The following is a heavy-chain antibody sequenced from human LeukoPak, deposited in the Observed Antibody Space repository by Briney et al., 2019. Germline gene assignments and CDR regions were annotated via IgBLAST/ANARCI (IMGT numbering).Heavy chain of an antibody. Sequence: PGGSLRLSCAASGFTFSSYWMSSVRQAPGKGLEWVANIEQDGSEKYYVDSVKGRFTISRDNAKNSLYLQMNSLRAEDTAVYYCARDRIVVVVALDAFDLWGQGTMVTVSS. J-gene: IGHJ3*01. D-gene: IGHD2-15*01. CDR1: GFTFSSYW. V-gene: IGHV3-7*01. CDR3: ARDRIVVVVALDAFDL. CDR2: IEQDGSEK.